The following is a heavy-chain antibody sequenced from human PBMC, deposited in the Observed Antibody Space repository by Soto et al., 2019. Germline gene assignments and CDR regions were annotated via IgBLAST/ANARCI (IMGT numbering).Heavy chain of an antibody. Sequence: QVQLQESGPGLVKPSQTLSLTCTFSGGSISSGGSYWSWIRQHPGKGLEWIGYIYYSGSTYYNPSLKSRLTISVDTSKNQFSLKLRSVTAADTAVYYCARGTYSSGWSDYFDFWGQGTLVTVSS. CDR3: ARGTYSSGWSDYFDF. D-gene: IGHD6-19*01. V-gene: IGHV4-31*03. J-gene: IGHJ4*02. CDR1: GGSISSGGSY. CDR2: IYYSGST.